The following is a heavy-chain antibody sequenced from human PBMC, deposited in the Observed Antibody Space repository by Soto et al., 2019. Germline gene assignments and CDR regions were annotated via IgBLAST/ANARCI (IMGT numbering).Heavy chain of an antibody. D-gene: IGHD2-2*02. CDR3: ARVRKGYCISTSCYRPPRYFDY. V-gene: IGHV4-61*01. CDR1: GGSVSSGSYY. CDR2: IYYSGST. Sequence: SETLSLTCTVSGGSVSSGSYYWSWIRQPPGKGLEWIGYIYYSGSTNYNPSLKSRVTISVDTSKNQFSLKLSSVTAADTAVYYCARVRKGYCISTSCYRPPRYFDYWGQGTLVTVSS. J-gene: IGHJ4*02.